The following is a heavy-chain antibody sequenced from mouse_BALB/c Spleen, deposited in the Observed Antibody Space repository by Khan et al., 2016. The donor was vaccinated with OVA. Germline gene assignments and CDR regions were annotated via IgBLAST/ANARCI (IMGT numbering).Heavy chain of an antibody. CDR3: TRHGYVAWFAY. CDR1: GYSFTSYY. Sequence: VQLKESGPELMKPGASVKISCKASGYSFTSYYIHWVIQSHGKSLEWIGYIDPFSGDTTYNQTFKGRATLTVDKSSSTAYIQLSNLTSEDSAVYYWTRHGYVAWFAYWGQGTLVTVSA. D-gene: IGHD2-2*01. V-gene: IGHV1-31*01. CDR2: IDPFSGDT. J-gene: IGHJ3*01.